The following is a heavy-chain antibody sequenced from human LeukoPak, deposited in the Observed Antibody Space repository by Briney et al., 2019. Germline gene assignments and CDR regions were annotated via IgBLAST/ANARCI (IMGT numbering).Heavy chain of an antibody. Sequence: SETLSLTCTVSGGSISSSNYYWGWVRQPPGKGLEWIGNIYYSGSIFYNPSLRSRITISVDTSKNQFSLKLSSVTAADTAVYYCAREGRDDGIDYWGQGTLVTVSS. D-gene: IGHD1-1*01. CDR2: IYYSGSI. J-gene: IGHJ4*02. CDR1: GGSISSSNYY. CDR3: AREGRDDGIDY. V-gene: IGHV4-39*07.